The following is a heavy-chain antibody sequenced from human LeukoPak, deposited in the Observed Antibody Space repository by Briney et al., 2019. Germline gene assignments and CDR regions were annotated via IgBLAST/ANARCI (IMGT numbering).Heavy chain of an antibody. J-gene: IGHJ4*02. Sequence: SQTLSLTCTVSGGSISSGDYYWSWIRQPPGKGLEWIGYTYYSGSTYYNPSLKSRVTISVDTSKNQFSLKLSSVTAADTAVYYRAGHIVVVPAASFDYWGQGTLVTVSS. CDR2: TYYSGST. D-gene: IGHD2-2*01. V-gene: IGHV4-30-4*08. CDR3: AGHIVVVPAASFDY. CDR1: GGSISSGDYY.